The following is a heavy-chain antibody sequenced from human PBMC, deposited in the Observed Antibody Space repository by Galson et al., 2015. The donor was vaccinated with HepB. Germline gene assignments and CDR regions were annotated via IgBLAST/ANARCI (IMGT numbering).Heavy chain of an antibody. CDR2: ISYDGSNK. CDR1: GFTFSSYG. V-gene: IGHV3-30*18. D-gene: IGHD3-22*01. CDR3: AKTWFHYYDSSFDY. Sequence: SLRLSCAASGFTFSSYGMHWVRQAPGKGLEWVAVISYDGSNKYYADSVKGRFTISRDNSKNTLYLQMNSLRAEDTAVYYCAKTWFHYYDSSFDYWGQGTLVTVSS. J-gene: IGHJ4*02.